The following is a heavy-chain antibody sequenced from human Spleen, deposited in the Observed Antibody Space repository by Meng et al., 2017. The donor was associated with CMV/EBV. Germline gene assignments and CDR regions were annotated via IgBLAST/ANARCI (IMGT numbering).Heavy chain of an antibody. J-gene: IGHJ6*02. CDR2: IYYSGNT. V-gene: IGHV4-30-4*08. CDR3: ARGRLGSGSYYRGKNYYYYAMDV. D-gene: IGHD3-10*01. CDR1: GGSISSGDYY. Sequence: SETLSLTCNVSGGSISSGDYYWSWIRQPPGKGLEWFGYIYYSGNTYYNPSLKSRVTISVDTSKNQFSLSLSSVTAADTAVYYCARGRLGSGSYYRGKNYYYYAMDVWGQGTTVTVSS.